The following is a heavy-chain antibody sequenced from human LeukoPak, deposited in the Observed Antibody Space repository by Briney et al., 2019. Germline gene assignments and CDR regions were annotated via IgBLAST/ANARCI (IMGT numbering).Heavy chain of an antibody. CDR2: INPNSGDT. CDR3: ARPKGYGDYRLFDY. J-gene: IGHJ4*02. V-gene: IGHV1-2*02. Sequence: ASVKVSCKASGYTFTGYIMHWVRQAPGQGLEWMGWINPNSGDTNYAQKFQGRVTMTRDTSISTVYMELSRLRSDDTAVYYCARPKGYGDYRLFDYWGQGALVTVSS. CDR1: GYTFTGYI. D-gene: IGHD4-17*01.